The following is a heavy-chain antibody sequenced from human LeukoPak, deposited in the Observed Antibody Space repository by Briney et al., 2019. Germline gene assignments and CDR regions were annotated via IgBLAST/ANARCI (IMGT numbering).Heavy chain of an antibody. V-gene: IGHV3-30*04. CDR1: GFTFSSYA. Sequence: GGSLRLSCAASGFTFSSYAMHWVRQAPGKGLEWVAVISYDGSNKYYADSVKGRFTISGDNSKNTLYLQMNSLRAEDTAVYYCARTNDYWGQGTLVTVSS. CDR2: ISYDGSNK. J-gene: IGHJ4*02. CDR3: ARTNDY.